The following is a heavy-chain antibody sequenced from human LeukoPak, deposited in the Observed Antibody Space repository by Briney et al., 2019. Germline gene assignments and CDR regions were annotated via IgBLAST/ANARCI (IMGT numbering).Heavy chain of an antibody. V-gene: IGHV3-23*01. Sequence: GGSLRLSCAASGFTFSSYSMNWVRQAPGKGLEWVSAVSSGGSSTYYADSVKGRFTISRDNSKNTLYLQMNSLRAEDTAVYYCAKDRGSVGKDRIDYWGQGTLVSVSS. J-gene: IGHJ4*02. CDR2: VSSGGSST. CDR3: AKDRGSVGKDRIDY. D-gene: IGHD4-23*01. CDR1: GFTFSSYS.